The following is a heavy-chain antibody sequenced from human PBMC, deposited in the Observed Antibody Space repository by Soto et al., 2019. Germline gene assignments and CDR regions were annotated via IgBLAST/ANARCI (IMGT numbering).Heavy chain of an antibody. CDR3: AAQRGGGGY. CDR2: IYSGGYT. J-gene: IGHJ4*02. CDR1: GFTVSNNY. Sequence: EVQLVESGGGLIQPGGSLRLSCAVSGFTVSNNYMSWVRQAPGKGLEGVSVIYSGGYTAYGDSVKGRFTISRDNSKNTLYSQINSRGAEDPAVFYGAAQRGGGGYWGQGTLVTVSS. D-gene: IGHD6-25*01. V-gene: IGHV3-53*01.